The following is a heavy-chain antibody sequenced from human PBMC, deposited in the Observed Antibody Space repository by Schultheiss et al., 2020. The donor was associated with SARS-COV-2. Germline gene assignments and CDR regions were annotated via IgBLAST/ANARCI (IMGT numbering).Heavy chain of an antibody. J-gene: IGHJ6*02. D-gene: IGHD3-9*01. CDR2: INHSGST. CDR3: ARARDYDILSGRYYYYYYGMDV. CDR1: GGSFSGDY. V-gene: IGHV4-34*01. Sequence: SQTLSLTCAVYGGSFSGDYWSWIRQPPGKGLEWIGEINHSGSTNYNPSLKSRVTISVDTSKNQFSLKLSSVTAADTAVYYCARARDYDILSGRYYYYYYGMDVWGQGTTVTVSS.